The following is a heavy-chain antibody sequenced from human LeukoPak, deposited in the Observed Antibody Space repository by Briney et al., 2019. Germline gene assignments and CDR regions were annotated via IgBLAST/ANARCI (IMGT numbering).Heavy chain of an antibody. Sequence: LSLTCTVSGGSISSSSYYWGWIRQPPGKGLEWVSYISSSGSTIYYADSVKGRFTISRDNAKNSLYLQMNSLRAEDTAVYYCAREEGSGWYKWVYYFDYWGQGTLVTVSS. CDR3: AREEGSGWYKWVYYFDY. CDR2: ISSSGSTI. V-gene: IGHV3-11*01. D-gene: IGHD6-19*01. J-gene: IGHJ4*02. CDR1: GGSISSSSYY.